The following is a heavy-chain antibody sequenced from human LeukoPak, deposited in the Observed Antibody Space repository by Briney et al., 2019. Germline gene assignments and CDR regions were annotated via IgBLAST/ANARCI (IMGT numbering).Heavy chain of an antibody. D-gene: IGHD2-21*02. CDR2: IFTIGIT. J-gene: IGHJ6*03. V-gene: IGHV4-39*07. CDR3: ARELGDPMNYYYYMDV. Sequence: PSETLSLTCTVSGGSISSSSYYWGWIRQPPGKGLEWIGTIFTIGITHYNPSLKSRVTISVDTSKNQFSLNLNSVTAADTAVYYCARELGDPMNYYYYMDVWGKGTTVTISS. CDR1: GGSISSSSYY.